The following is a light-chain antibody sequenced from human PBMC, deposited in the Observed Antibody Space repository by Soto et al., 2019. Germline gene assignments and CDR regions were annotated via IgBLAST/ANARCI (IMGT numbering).Light chain of an antibody. Sequence: QSALTQPPSASGSPGQSVTISCTGTSSDVGGYNYVSWYQHHPGKAPKLIIYEVSNRPSGVSNRFSGSKSGNTASLTISGLQAEDEADYYCSSYTTISTWVFGGGTKLTVL. CDR3: SSYTTISTWV. CDR1: SSDVGGYNY. V-gene: IGLV2-14*01. CDR2: EVS. J-gene: IGLJ3*02.